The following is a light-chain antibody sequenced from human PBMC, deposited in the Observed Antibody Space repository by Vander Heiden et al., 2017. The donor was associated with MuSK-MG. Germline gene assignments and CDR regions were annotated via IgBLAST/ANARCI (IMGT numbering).Light chain of an antibody. CDR2: WNI. CDR1: RSNIGTNT. V-gene: IGLV1-44*01. J-gene: IGLJ2*01. CDR3: ATWYASRNGQV. Sequence: SVLTQPPSASATPGQRVTISCTGTRSNIGTNTVICYQQLPRTAPNLLIYWNIRRPSGVLSRFSGSRSGTSAALPISWLQHEDEADYYCATWYASRNGQVFGGGTKLTVL.